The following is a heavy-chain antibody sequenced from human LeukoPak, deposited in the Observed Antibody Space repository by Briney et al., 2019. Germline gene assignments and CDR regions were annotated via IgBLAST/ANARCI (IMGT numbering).Heavy chain of an antibody. J-gene: IGHJ4*02. CDR2: INHSGST. CDR1: GGSFSGYY. Sequence: SETLSLTCAVYGGSFSGYYWSWIRQPPGKGLEWIGEINHSGSTNYNPSLKSRVTISVDTSKNQFSLKLSSVTAADTAVYYCARGRRYYYDSSGYLFVYWGQGTLVTVSS. D-gene: IGHD3-22*01. V-gene: IGHV4-34*01. CDR3: ARGRRYYYDSSGYLFVY.